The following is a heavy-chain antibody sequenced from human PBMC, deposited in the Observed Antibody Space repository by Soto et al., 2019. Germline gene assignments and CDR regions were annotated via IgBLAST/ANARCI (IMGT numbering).Heavy chain of an antibody. CDR3: ARDIRWTTANWFDP. V-gene: IGHV4-31*03. D-gene: IGHD4-4*01. Sequence: QVQLQESGPGLVKPSQTLSLTCTVSGGSISSGGYYWSWIRQHPGKGLEWIGYIYYSGSTYYNPSLKSRVTISVDTSKNQFSLKLSSVTAADTAVYYCARDIRWTTANWFDPWGQGTLVTVSS. CDR1: GGSISSGGYY. J-gene: IGHJ5*02. CDR2: IYYSGST.